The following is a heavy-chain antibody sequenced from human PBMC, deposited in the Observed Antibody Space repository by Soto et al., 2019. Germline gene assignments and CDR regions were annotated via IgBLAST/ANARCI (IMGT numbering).Heavy chain of an antibody. CDR2: ISAYNGNT. CDR1: CLPLSTYG. V-gene: IGHV1-18*01. CDR3: ARDPWGSSTPYNWFDP. Sequence: GPVEVSRKASCLPLSTYGFSWVGQAPGRGLEWMGWISAYNGNTNYAQKLQGRVTMTTDTSTSTAYMELRSLRSDDTAVYYCARDPWGSSTPYNWFDPWGQGTQVTVSS. D-gene: IGHD2-2*01. J-gene: IGHJ5*02.